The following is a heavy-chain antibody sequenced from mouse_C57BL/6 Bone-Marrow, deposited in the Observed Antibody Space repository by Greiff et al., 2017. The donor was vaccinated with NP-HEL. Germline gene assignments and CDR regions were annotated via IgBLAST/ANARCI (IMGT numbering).Heavy chain of an antibody. V-gene: IGHV14-4*01. J-gene: IGHJ2*01. CDR3: MPNYFDY. Sequence: VQLQQSGAELVRPGASVKLSCTASGFNIKDDYMHWVKQRPEQGLEWIGWIDPENGDTEYASKFQGKATITADTSSNTAYLQLSSLTSEETAVYYCMPNYFDYWGQGTTLTVSS. CDR1: GFNIKDDY. CDR2: IDPENGDT. D-gene: IGHD6-5*01.